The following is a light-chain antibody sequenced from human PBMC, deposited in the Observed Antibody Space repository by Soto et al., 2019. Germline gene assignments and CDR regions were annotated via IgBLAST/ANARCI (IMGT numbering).Light chain of an antibody. CDR1: QDISSY. CDR3: QQYNSYPIT. J-gene: IGKJ5*01. CDR2: AAS. V-gene: IGKV1-9*01. Sequence: IQLTQSPSSLSASLLDRVTITCRASQDISSYLAWYQQKPGKAPTLLIYAASTLQSGVPSRFSGRGSGTEFTLTISSLQPDDFATYYCQQYNSYPITFGQGTRLEI.